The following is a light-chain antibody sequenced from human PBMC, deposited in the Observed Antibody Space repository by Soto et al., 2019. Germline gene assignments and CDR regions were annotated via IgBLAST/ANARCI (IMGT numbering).Light chain of an antibody. CDR1: SSDVGSYNL. Sequence: QSALTQPASVSGSPGQSITISCTGTSSDVGSYNLVSWYQQHPGKAPKFMISEVTKRPSGVSTRFSRSKSGNTASLTISGLQAENESDYYCCLYVGSGSWVFGGGTKLTVL. CDR2: EVT. J-gene: IGLJ3*02. CDR3: CLYVGSGSWV. V-gene: IGLV2-23*02.